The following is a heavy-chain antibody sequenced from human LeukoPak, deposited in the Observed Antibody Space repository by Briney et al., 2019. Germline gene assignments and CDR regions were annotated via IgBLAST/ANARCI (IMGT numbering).Heavy chain of an antibody. CDR2: ISSSSSYI. Sequence: GGSLRLSCAASGFTFSSYSMNRVRQAPGKGLEWVSSISSSSSYIYYADSVKGRFTISRDNAKNSLYLQMNSLRAEDTAVYYCARGAAAGNLNWFHPWGQGTLVTVSS. V-gene: IGHV3-21*01. CDR1: GFTFSSYS. D-gene: IGHD6-13*01. CDR3: ARGAAAGNLNWFHP. J-gene: IGHJ5*02.